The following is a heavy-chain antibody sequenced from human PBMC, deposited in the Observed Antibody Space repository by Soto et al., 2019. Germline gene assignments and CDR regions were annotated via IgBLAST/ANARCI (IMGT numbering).Heavy chain of an antibody. J-gene: IGHJ5*02. V-gene: IGHV3-48*01. CDR3: ARASGSYHRSDP. Sequence: EVQLVESGGGLVQPGGSLRLSCAASGFTFSSYSMNWVRQAPGKGLEWVSYISSSSSTIYYADSVKGRFTISRDNAKNPLNMQMTSQRAEDPAVYYSARASGSYHRSDPGAPGTLVPVSS. CDR1: GFTFSSYS. D-gene: IGHD6-13*01. CDR2: ISSSSSTI.